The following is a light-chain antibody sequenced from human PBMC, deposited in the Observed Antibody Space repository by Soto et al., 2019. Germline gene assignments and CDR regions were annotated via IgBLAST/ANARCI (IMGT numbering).Light chain of an antibody. CDR1: QSISMW. CDR2: RAS. J-gene: IGKJ4*01. CDR3: QHYSVYPLT. Sequence: DIQMTQSPSTLSASVGDRVTITCRASQSISMWLAWYQHKPGKAPNLLIYRASNLESGVPSRFSGSGSGTEFTLTISSLQPDGVATYYCQHYSVYPLTFGGGTKLEIK. V-gene: IGKV1-5*03.